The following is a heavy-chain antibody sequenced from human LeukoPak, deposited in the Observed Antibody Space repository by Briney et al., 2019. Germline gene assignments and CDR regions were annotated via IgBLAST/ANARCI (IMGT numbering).Heavy chain of an antibody. Sequence: GASVKVSCTASGGTFSIYAISWVRQAPGQGLEWMGGIVPIFGTANYAQKFQGRVTITADESTSTAYMELSSLRSEDTAVYYCARAGGYYYGMDVWGQGTTVTVSS. V-gene: IGHV1-69*13. D-gene: IGHD4-23*01. CDR3: ARAGGYYYGMDV. CDR1: GGTFSIYA. J-gene: IGHJ6*02. CDR2: IVPIFGTA.